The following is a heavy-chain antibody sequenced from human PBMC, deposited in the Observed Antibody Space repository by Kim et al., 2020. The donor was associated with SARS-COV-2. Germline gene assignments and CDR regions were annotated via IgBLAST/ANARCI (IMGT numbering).Heavy chain of an antibody. V-gene: IGHV3-33*06. Sequence: GGSLRLSCTASGFTFSGYGMHWVRQAPGKGLEWVAVIGYDENNKYYADSVKGRFTISRDNSKNTLYLHMNGLRAGDTAMYYCAKDMKLGSSSLDYWGQGTLVTVAS. J-gene: IGHJ4*02. D-gene: IGHD6-13*01. CDR1: GFTFSGYG. CDR2: IGYDENNK. CDR3: AKDMKLGSSSLDY.